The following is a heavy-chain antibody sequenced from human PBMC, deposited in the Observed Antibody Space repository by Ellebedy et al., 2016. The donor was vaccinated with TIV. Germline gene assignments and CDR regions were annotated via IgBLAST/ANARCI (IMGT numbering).Heavy chain of an antibody. V-gene: IGHV3-15*01. CDR2: ITDGGAT. J-gene: IGHJ6*02. Sequence: GESLKISCAASGFTFSNAWMNWVRQAPGKGLEWVGRITDGGATDYGAPVKGRFTISRVDSEATVYLQMNSLKSEDTAMYYCTTGGISGSRWWYNGLDVWGQGTTVTVSS. CDR3: TTGGISGSRWWYNGLDV. CDR1: GFTFSNAW. D-gene: IGHD1-20*01.